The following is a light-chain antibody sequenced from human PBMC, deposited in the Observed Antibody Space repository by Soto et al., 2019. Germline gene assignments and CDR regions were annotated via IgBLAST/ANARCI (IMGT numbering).Light chain of an antibody. V-gene: IGKV3-20*01. CDR1: QSVTVNS. CDR2: AAS. J-gene: IGKJ3*01. Sequence: EILLTQSPSTLSLSPGEGDTLSCRASQSVTVNSLAWYQQKPGQAPRLLIYAASTRAAAVPDRFTGSGSGTDFALTISRLEPEDCGVYYCQQYGDSPLTSGPGTKVDIK. CDR3: QQYGDSPLT.